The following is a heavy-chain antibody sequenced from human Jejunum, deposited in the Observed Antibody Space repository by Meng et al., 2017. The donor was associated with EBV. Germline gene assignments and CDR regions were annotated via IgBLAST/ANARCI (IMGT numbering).Heavy chain of an antibody. V-gene: IGHV4-34*01. CDR3: ARVAFSYTTRSLDS. Sequence: VDLHRWGAGLLKPSAPLSLTCAVYRGSFSGYYWSWIRQHPGKGLEWIGEINHSGSTNYNPSLRSRVTISVETSKNQFSLRLNSVTAADTAVYYCARVAFSYTTRSLDSWGQGTLVTVSS. J-gene: IGHJ4*02. D-gene: IGHD3-16*02. CDR1: RGSFSGYY. CDR2: INHSGST.